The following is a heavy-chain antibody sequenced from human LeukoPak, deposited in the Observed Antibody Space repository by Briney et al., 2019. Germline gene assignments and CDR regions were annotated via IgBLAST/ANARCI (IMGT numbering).Heavy chain of an antibody. Sequence: GALRLSCAASGFTFSSYAMSWVRQAPGKGLEWVSAISGSGGSTYYADSVKGRFTISRDNSKNTLYLQMNSLRAEDTAVYYCARWGRHSSFDYWGQGTLVTVSS. CDR1: GFTFSSYA. V-gene: IGHV3-23*01. CDR3: ARWGRHSSFDY. CDR2: ISGSGGST. D-gene: IGHD6-19*01. J-gene: IGHJ4*02.